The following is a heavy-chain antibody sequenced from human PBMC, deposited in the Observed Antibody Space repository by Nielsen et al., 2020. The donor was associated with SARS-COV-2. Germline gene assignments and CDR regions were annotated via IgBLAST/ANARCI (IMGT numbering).Heavy chain of an antibody. Sequence: GGSLRLSCAASGFTFNSYGMHWVRQAPGKGLEWVAVIWYDGSNKYYADSVRGRFTISRDNSKNTLYLQMNSLRAEDTAVYYCARDDAVNAIPRNWFDPWGQGTLVTVSS. CDR2: IWYDGSNK. CDR3: ARDDAVNAIPRNWFDP. J-gene: IGHJ5*02. D-gene: IGHD2-21*01. V-gene: IGHV3-33*01. CDR1: GFTFNSYG.